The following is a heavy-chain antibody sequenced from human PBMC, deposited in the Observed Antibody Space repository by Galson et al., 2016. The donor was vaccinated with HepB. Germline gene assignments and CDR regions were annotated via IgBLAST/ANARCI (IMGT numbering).Heavy chain of an antibody. V-gene: IGHV4-39*01. CDR1: GGSISSNSYY. CDR2: IFYSGTA. J-gene: IGHJ3*02. D-gene: IGHD6-13*01. CDR3: ARQDSSTKDDAFDI. Sequence: SETLSLTCAVSGGSISSNSYYWGWIRQPPGEGLEWIGTIFYSGTAYYNSSLKNRVTISVDKSRNQFSLEINSVTAADTAVYYCARQDSSTKDDAFDIWGQGTMVTVST.